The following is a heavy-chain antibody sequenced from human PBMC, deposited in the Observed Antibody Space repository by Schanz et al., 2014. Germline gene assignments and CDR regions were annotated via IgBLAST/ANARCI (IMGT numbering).Heavy chain of an antibody. CDR1: GFTFRVYA. J-gene: IGHJ4*02. CDR3: AKDAENTAMITDYFDY. Sequence: EVQLLESGGGLVQPGGSLRLSCAASGFTFRVYAMTWVRQAPGSGLEWVSIISGSGGNTYYADAVRGRFTISRDNSKPTVYLQMNSLRAEDTAVYYCAKDAENTAMITDYFDYGGQGTLVTVSS. V-gene: IGHV3-23*01. D-gene: IGHD5-18*01. CDR2: ISGSGGNT.